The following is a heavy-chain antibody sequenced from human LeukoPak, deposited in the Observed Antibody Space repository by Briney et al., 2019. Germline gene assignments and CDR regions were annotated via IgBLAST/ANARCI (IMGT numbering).Heavy chain of an antibody. CDR1: GYTFTGYY. J-gene: IGHJ4*02. V-gene: IGHV1-2*02. CDR3: ARDLGWSSSFDY. D-gene: IGHD4-23*01. Sequence: ASVKVSCKASGYTFTGYYMHWVRQAPGQGLEWMGWINPNSGGTNYAQKFQGRVTMTRDTSISTAYMELSRLRSDDTAVYYCARDLGWSSSFDYWGQGTLVTVSS. CDR2: INPNSGGT.